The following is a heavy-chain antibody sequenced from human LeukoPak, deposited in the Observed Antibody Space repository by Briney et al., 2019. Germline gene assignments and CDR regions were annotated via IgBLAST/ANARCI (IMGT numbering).Heavy chain of an antibody. V-gene: IGHV1-2*02. CDR3: AREQRRGLDY. CDR1: GYTFTGYY. Sequence: ASVKVSCKASGYTFTGYYVHWVRQAPGQGLEWMGWMNPKSGGTNYAQKFEARVTMNRDTSISTAYMELSRLRFDDTAVYYCAREQRRGLDYWGQGTLVTVSS. D-gene: IGHD6-25*01. CDR2: MNPKSGGT. J-gene: IGHJ4*02.